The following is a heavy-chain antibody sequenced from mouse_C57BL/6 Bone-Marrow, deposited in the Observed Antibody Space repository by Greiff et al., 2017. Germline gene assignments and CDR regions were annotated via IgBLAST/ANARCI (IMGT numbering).Heavy chain of an antibody. Sequence: VQLQQSGPELVKPGASVKIPCKASGYTFTDYNMDWVKQSHGKSLEWIGDINPNNGGTIYNQKFKGKATLTVDKSSSTAYMELRSLTSEDTAVYYCARYRSNYLRGAMDYWGQGTSVTVSS. CDR1: GYTFTDYN. J-gene: IGHJ4*01. V-gene: IGHV1-18*01. D-gene: IGHD2-5*01. CDR2: INPNNGGT. CDR3: ARYRSNYLRGAMDY.